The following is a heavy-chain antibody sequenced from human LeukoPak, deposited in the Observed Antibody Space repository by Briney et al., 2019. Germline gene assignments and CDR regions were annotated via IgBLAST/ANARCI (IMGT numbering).Heavy chain of an antibody. J-gene: IGHJ5*02. V-gene: IGHV3-7*05. CDR1: EFTFSSHW. CDR2: IKQDGSEK. Sequence: GGSLRLSWAASEFTFSSHWMSWVRQAPGKGLEWVANIKQDGSEKYYVDSVKGRFTISRDNAKNSLYLQMNSLRAEDAAVYYCARAWRYSSGWYDNWGQGTLVTVSS. D-gene: IGHD6-19*01. CDR3: ARAWRYSSGWYDN.